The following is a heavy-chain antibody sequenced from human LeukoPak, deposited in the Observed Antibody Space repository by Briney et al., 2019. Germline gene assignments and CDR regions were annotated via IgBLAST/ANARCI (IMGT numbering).Heavy chain of an antibody. CDR2: INPNSGGT. CDR3: AREDNYYDSSAFDY. J-gene: IGHJ4*02. V-gene: IGHV1-2*02. Sequence: ASVKVSCKASGYTFTGYYMHWVRQAPGQGLEWMGWINPNSGGTNYARKFQGRVTMARDTSISTAYMELSRLRSDDTAVYYCAREDNYYDSSAFDYWGQGTLVTVSS. D-gene: IGHD3-22*01. CDR1: GYTFTGYY.